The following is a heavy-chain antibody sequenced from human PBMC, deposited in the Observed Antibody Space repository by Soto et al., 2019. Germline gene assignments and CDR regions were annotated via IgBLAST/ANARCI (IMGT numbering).Heavy chain of an antibody. CDR2: IIPIFGTA. Sequence: ASVKVSCKASGGTFSSYAISWVRQAPGQGLEWMGGIIPIFGTANYAQKFQGRVTITADESTSTAYMELSSLRSEDTAVYYCARDATSIAAADMTVGYNWFDPWGQGTLVTVSS. CDR3: ARDATSIAAADMTVGYNWFDP. V-gene: IGHV1-69*13. D-gene: IGHD6-13*01. J-gene: IGHJ5*02. CDR1: GGTFSSYA.